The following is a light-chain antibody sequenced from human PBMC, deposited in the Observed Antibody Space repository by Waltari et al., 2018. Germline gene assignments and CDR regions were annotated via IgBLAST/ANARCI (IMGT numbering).Light chain of an antibody. CDR3: SSYIGSSTLEL. CDR2: DVS. CDR1: SSDVGGYNY. J-gene: IGLJ2*01. V-gene: IGLV2-14*03. Sequence: QSALTQPASVSGSPGQSITISCTGNSSDVGGYNYVSWYQQHPGKAPKLMIFDVSNRPSGVSNRFSGSKAGNTASLTISGLQAEDEADYYCSSYIGSSTLELFGGGTSLTVL.